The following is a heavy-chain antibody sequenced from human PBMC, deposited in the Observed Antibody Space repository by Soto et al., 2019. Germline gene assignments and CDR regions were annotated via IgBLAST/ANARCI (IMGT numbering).Heavy chain of an antibody. CDR2: IYYSGST. CDR3: AREVASPYYYDSSGYYDY. V-gene: IGHV4-30-4*01. J-gene: IGHJ4*02. Sequence: PSETLSLTCTVSGGSISSGDYYWSWIRQPPGKGLEWIGYIYYSGSTYYNPSLKSRVTISVDTSKNQFSLKLSSVTAADTAVYYCAREVASPYYYDSSGYYDYWGQGTLVTVSS. CDR1: GGSISSGDYY. D-gene: IGHD3-22*01.